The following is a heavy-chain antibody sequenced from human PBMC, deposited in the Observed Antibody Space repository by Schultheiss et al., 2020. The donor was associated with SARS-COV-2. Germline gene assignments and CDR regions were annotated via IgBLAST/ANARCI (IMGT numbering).Heavy chain of an antibody. CDR2: IYYSGST. D-gene: IGHD3-22*01. V-gene: IGHV4-59*01. J-gene: IGHJ6*04. CDR1: GGSISSYY. Sequence: GSLRLSCTVSGGSISSYYWSWIRQPPGKGLEWIGYIYYSGSTNYNPSLKSRVTISVDTSKNQLSLKLSSVTAADTAVYYCARDRGYYYDSSGLDVWGKGTTVTVSS. CDR3: ARDRGYYYDSSGLDV.